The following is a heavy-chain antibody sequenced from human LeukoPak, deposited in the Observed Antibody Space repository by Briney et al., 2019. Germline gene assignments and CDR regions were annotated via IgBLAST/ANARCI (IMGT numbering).Heavy chain of an antibody. J-gene: IGHJ4*01. V-gene: IGHV4-59*01. D-gene: IGHD2-8*01. CDR1: GGSINSYN. CDR2: IYYSWSI. CDR3: TSGGMVSGDF. Sequence: PSETLSLTCTVSGGSINSYNWSWIRQPPGQGQGWLAYIYYSWSINYPSSQTRRVTISRDTSMIQSSLTRRSVTVADTAVYYGTSGGMVSGDFWGHGNLVTV.